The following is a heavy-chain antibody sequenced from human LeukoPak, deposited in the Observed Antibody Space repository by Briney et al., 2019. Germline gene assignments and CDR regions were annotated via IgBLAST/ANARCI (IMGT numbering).Heavy chain of an antibody. V-gene: IGHV4-34*01. Sequence: SETLSHTCAVYGGSFSGYYWSWIRQPPGKGLEWIGEINHSGSTNYNPSLKSRVTISVDTSRNQFSLKLSSVTAADTAVYYCARGLDYDYVWGSYRNTPFDYWGQGTLVTVSS. J-gene: IGHJ4*02. CDR3: ARGLDYDYVWGSYRNTPFDY. D-gene: IGHD3-16*02. CDR1: GGSFSGYY. CDR2: INHSGST.